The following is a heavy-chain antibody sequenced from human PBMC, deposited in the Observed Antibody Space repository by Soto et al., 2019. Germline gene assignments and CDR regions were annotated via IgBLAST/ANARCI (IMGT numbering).Heavy chain of an antibody. Sequence: LSLTCTVSRGSISSGRYYWIWIRQHPGKGLEWIGYIYYSGSTYYNPSLKSRVTISVDTSKNQFSLKLSSVTAADTAVYYCARGSIVRRSNWFDPWGQGTLVTVSS. CDR3: ARGSIVRRSNWFDP. D-gene: IGHD2-8*01. V-gene: IGHV4-31*03. CDR2: IYYSGST. J-gene: IGHJ5*02. CDR1: RGSISSGRYY.